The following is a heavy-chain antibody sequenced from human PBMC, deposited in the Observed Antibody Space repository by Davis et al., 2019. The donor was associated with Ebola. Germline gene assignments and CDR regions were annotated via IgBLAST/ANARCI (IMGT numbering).Heavy chain of an antibody. V-gene: IGHV4-38-2*02. CDR3: VRVSGENMADYFDY. D-gene: IGHD2-21*01. CDR1: GDSISSGYY. J-gene: IGHJ4*02. CDR2: IYHSGST. Sequence: GSLRLSCTVSGDSISSGYYWGWIRQPPGKGLEWIGSIYHSGSTYYNPSLKSRVTISVDTSKNQFSLKLTSVTAADTAVYYCVRVSGENMADYFDYWGQGTLVTVSS.